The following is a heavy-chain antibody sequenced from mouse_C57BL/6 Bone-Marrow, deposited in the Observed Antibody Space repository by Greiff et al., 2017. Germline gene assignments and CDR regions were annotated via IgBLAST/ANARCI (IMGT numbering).Heavy chain of an antibody. CDR2: IWGDGST. CDR3: AKGGTVVARERVYAMDY. D-gene: IGHD1-1*01. Sequence: VQRVESGPGLVAPSQSLSITCTVSGFSLTSYGVSWVRQPPGKGLEWLGVIWGDGSTNYHSALISRLSISKDNSKSHGFLKLNSLQTDDTATYYCAKGGTVVARERVYAMDYWGQGTSVTVSS. V-gene: IGHV2-3*01. CDR1: GFSLTSYG. J-gene: IGHJ4*01.